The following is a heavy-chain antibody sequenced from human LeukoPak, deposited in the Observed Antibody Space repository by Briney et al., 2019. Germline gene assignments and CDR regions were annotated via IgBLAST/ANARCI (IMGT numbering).Heavy chain of an antibody. CDR2: IIPIFGTA. V-gene: IGHV1-69*05. D-gene: IGHD3-22*01. Sequence: SVKVSCKASGGTFSSYAISWVRQAPGQGLEWMGGIIPIFGTANYAQKFQGRVTITTDESTSTAYMELSSLRSEDTAVYYCAIQDYCDSSGYDYYYYMDVWGKGTTVTVSS. CDR1: GGTFSSYA. CDR3: AIQDYCDSSGYDYYYYMDV. J-gene: IGHJ6*03.